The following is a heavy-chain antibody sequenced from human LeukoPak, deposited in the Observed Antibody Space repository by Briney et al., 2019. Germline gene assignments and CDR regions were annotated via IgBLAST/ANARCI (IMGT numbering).Heavy chain of an antibody. CDR3: SSTTIVVVPAAIRGGGFYYYYGIDV. Sequence: SDTLSLTCTLSGGSISSSSYYWGWIRQPRGKGLEWIGSIYYSGSTYYNPSLKIRLTISVDTSKNQFSLNLMSVTAADTAVYYCSSTTIVVVPAAIRGGGFYYYYGIDVCGQGTTVTVSS. J-gene: IGHJ6*02. CDR1: GGSISSSSYY. D-gene: IGHD2-2*02. V-gene: IGHV4-39*01. CDR2: IYYSGST.